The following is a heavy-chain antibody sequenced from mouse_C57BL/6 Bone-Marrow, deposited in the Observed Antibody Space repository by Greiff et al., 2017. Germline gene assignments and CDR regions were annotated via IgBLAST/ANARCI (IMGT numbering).Heavy chain of an antibody. CDR2: INPGSGGT. CDR3: AREDYYGSSYAY. J-gene: IGHJ3*01. CDR1: GYAFTNYL. Sequence: VQLQQSGAELVRPGTSVKVSCKASGYAFTNYLIEWVKQRPGQGLEWIGVINPGSGGTNYNEKFKGKATLTADKSSSTAYMQLSSLTSEDSAVYVCAREDYYGSSYAYWGQGTLVTVSA. V-gene: IGHV1-54*01. D-gene: IGHD1-1*01.